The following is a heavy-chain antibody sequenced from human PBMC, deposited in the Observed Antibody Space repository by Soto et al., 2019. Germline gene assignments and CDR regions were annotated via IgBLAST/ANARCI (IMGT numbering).Heavy chain of an antibody. CDR3: ARERTVAGNNY. Sequence: QVQLVQSGAEVKKPGASVKVSCKASGYTFTSYDINWVRQATGQGLEWMGWMNPNSGNTGYAKKFQGRVTMPRNTSISTAYMELSSLRSEATAVYYWARERTVAGNNYWGQGTLVTVSS. CDR2: MNPNSGNT. V-gene: IGHV1-8*01. D-gene: IGHD6-19*01. J-gene: IGHJ4*02. CDR1: GYTFTSYD.